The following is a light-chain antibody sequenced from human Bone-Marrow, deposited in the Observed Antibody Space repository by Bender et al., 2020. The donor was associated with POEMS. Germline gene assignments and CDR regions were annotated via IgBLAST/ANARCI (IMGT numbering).Light chain of an antibody. Sequence: QSALTQPASVSGSPGQSISISCTEAGSDVGGYKYVSWYQQYPGKAPKLLIYDVSSRPSGVSTRFSASKSGDTASLTISGLQADDEAEYYCSSYTSTHTCVFGSGTKVTVL. J-gene: IGLJ1*01. V-gene: IGLV2-14*03. CDR3: SSYTSTHTCV. CDR1: GSDVGGYKY. CDR2: DVS.